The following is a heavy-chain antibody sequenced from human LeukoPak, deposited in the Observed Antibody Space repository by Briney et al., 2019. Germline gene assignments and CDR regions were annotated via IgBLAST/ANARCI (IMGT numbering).Heavy chain of an antibody. D-gene: IGHD3-10*01. CDR2: VSLQGST. CDR1: GGSITNTNY. J-gene: IGHJ2*01. CDR3: ARSLGTGGSGSNSAYWYFDL. Sequence: SETLSLTCGVSGGSITNTNYWTWVRQPPGKGLEWIGEVSLQGSTNYNPSLMGRVAIAVDTSENHISLQLTSVTAADTAVYYCARSLGTGGSGSNSAYWYFDLWGRGTLVTVSS. V-gene: IGHV4-4*02.